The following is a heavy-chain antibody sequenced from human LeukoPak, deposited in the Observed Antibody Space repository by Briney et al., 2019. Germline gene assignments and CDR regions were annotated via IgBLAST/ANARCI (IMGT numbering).Heavy chain of an antibody. CDR2: IYKSGST. CDR1: GGSITSGDYS. CDR3: VRDSTIVGAPFDY. Sequence: SQTLSLTCTVSGGSITSGDYSWSWIRQPPGKGLEWIGHIYKSGSTYYNPSLKRRVTMYVDKSQNQFSLRLDSVTGADTAIYYCVRDSTIVGAPFDYWGQGALVTVSS. V-gene: IGHV4-30-4*01. J-gene: IGHJ4*02. D-gene: IGHD1-26*01.